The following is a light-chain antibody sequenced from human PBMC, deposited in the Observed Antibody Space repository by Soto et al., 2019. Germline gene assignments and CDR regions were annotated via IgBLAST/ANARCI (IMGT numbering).Light chain of an antibody. V-gene: IGLV2-23*01. CDR3: CSYAGSSKV. J-gene: IGLJ2*01. CDR2: EGS. CDR1: SSDVGSYNL. Sequence: QSVLTQPASVSGSPGQSITISCTGTSSDVGSYNLVSWYQQHPGKAPELMIYEGSKRPSGVSNRFSGSKSGNTASLTISGLQAEDEADYYCCSYAGSSKVFGGGTKLTVL.